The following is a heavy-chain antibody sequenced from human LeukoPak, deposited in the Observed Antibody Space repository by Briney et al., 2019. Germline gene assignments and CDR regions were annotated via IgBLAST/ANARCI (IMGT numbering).Heavy chain of an antibody. CDR3: ARDLIASGSYGFDY. Sequence: SETLSLTCTVSGGSISSYYWSWIRQPPGKGLEWIGYFYYSGSTNYNPSLKSRVTISVDTSKNQFSLKLSSVTAADTAVYYCARDLIASGSYGFDYWGQGTLVTVSS. V-gene: IGHV4-59*01. CDR2: FYYSGST. J-gene: IGHJ4*02. D-gene: IGHD1-26*01. CDR1: GGSISSYY.